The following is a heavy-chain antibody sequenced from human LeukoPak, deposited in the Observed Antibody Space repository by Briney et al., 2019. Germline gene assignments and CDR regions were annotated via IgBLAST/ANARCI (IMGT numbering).Heavy chain of an antibody. V-gene: IGHV3-23*01. CDR1: GFTLRSYA. J-gene: IGHJ6*02. Sequence: PGGSLRLSCAAPGFTLRSYAMSWVRQAPGKGLDWVSVIAGSGGGTYYADSVKGRFTISRDTSKNTLYLQMNSLRAEDTAVYYCAKALTGEDYGVDVWGQGTTVTVSS. CDR3: AKALTGEDYGVDV. D-gene: IGHD2-15*01. CDR2: IAGSGGGT.